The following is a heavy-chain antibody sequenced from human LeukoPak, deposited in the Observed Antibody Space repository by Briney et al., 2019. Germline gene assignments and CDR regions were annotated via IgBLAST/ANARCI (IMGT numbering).Heavy chain of an antibody. Sequence: PEASVKVSCKASGYTFTGYYMHWVRQAPGQGLEWMGWINPNSGGTNYAQKFQGRVTMTRDTSISTAYMELSRLRSDDTAVYYCARVRQQLADINFDYWGQGTLVTVSS. CDR1: GYTFTGYY. CDR3: ARVRQQLADINFDY. J-gene: IGHJ4*02. D-gene: IGHD6-13*01. CDR2: INPNSGGT. V-gene: IGHV1-2*02.